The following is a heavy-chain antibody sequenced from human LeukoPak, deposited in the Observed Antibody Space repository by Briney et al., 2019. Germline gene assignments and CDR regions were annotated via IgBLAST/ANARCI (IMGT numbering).Heavy chain of an antibody. D-gene: IGHD1-26*01. J-gene: IGHJ4*02. CDR2: VSWNSDKT. CDR1: GFTFDDYA. Sequence: PGGSLRLSCTASGFTFDDYALSWVGQVPGKGLEWVSGVSWNSDKTVYADSVEGRFTIPRDNDKNSLYLQMDSLRAEDTALYFCVRDRSPGAATAGDSFDYWGQGILVPVSS. CDR3: VRDRSPGAATAGDSFDY. V-gene: IGHV3-20*04.